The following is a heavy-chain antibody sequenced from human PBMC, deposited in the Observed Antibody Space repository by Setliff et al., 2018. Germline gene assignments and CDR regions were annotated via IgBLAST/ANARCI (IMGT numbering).Heavy chain of an antibody. CDR3: VREGVDSRSSTDYRYYMDV. V-gene: IGHV1-69*05. CDR1: GATFSSYG. Sequence: SVKVSCKASGATFSSYGISWVRQAPGQGLEWMAGTIPIFGTTEYAQKFQGRLTIITDESTNTAFMQLSSLRSDDTAVYYCVREGVDSRSSTDYRYYMDVWGKGTTVTASS. J-gene: IGHJ6*03. CDR2: TIPIFGTT. D-gene: IGHD3-22*01.